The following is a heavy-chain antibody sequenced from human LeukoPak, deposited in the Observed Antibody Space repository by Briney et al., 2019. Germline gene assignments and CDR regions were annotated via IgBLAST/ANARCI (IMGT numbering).Heavy chain of an antibody. D-gene: IGHD2-2*01. CDR2: ISYDGRNI. CDR3: AKGPLRGTAAAIDY. J-gene: IGHJ4*02. CDR1: GLPFNNLG. Sequence: PGVPLRLLCAPSGLPFNNLGMHGLRDAPGKALEWLAFISYDGRNIHYPDSVKGRFTISRDVSTDTLWLQMDSLRTEDTAVYYCAKGPLRGTAAAIDYWGQGTLVTVSS. V-gene: IGHV3-30*18.